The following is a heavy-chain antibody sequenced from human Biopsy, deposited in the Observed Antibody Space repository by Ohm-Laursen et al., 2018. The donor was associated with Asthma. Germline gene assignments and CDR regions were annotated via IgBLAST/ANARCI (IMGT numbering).Heavy chain of an antibody. Sequence: SETLSLTCNVSGGSITSSSYYWGWIRQPPGKGMEWIGSMYHSGSPYYHPSLKSRATISVDTSKNQLSLKMSSVTAADTAVYFCVRHQYSSSWSTFDYWGQGALVTVSS. CDR1: GGSITSSSYY. D-gene: IGHD3-22*01. CDR2: MYHSGSP. J-gene: IGHJ4*02. V-gene: IGHV4-39*01. CDR3: VRHQYSSSWSTFDY.